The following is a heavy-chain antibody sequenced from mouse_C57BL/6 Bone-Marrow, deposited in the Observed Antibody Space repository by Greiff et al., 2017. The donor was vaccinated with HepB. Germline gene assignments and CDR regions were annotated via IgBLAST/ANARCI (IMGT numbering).Heavy chain of an antibody. Sequence: VQLQQPGAELVRPGASVKLSCTASGYNFKGYYMHWVKQRPEQGLEWIGRIDPYDGDTKYNPKFKGKATMTVDTSSNTAYLQLSSLTSEDSAVYYCATKDVRLGRSYFDYWGQGTTLTVSS. V-gene: IGHV14-1*01. D-gene: IGHD3-2*02. CDR3: ATKDVRLGRSYFDY. CDR2: IDPYDGDT. J-gene: IGHJ2*01. CDR1: GYNFKGYY.